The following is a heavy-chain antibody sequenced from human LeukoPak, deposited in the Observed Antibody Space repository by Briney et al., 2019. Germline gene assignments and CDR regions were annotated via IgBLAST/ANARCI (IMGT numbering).Heavy chain of an antibody. CDR3: ATRSIAVAGTGDY. J-gene: IGHJ4*02. Sequence: ASVKVSCKASGYTFTSYDINWVRQATGQGLEWMGWMNPNSGNTGYAQKFQGRVTMTRNTSISTAYMELSSLRSEGTAVYYCATRSIAVAGTGDYWGQGTLVTVSS. D-gene: IGHD6-19*01. CDR2: MNPNSGNT. V-gene: IGHV1-8*01. CDR1: GYTFTSYD.